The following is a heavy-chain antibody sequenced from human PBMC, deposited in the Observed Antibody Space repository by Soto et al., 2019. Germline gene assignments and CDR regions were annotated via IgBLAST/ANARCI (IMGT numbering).Heavy chain of an antibody. J-gene: IGHJ6*02. CDR2: ISANSGDT. CDR3: AREAIVAGATTCMDV. D-gene: IGHD1-26*01. Sequence: ASVKVSCKASGYNYANYGISWVRQAPGQGLEWMGWISANSGDTNYAQKVQGRVTMTTDTSTSKVYMELRRLRSDDTAVYYCAREAIVAGATTCMDVWGQGTTVTVSS. CDR1: GYNYANYG. V-gene: IGHV1-18*04.